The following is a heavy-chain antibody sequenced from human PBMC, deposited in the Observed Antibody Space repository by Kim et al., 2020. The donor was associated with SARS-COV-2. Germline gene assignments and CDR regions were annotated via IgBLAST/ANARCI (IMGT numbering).Heavy chain of an antibody. V-gene: IGHV3-21*01. D-gene: IGHD1-1*01. Sequence: GGSLRLSCVSSGFSFSDYSMNWVRQAPGKGLEWVSSISPPSSFIYYAASVKGRFTVSRDNSKNTLYLRLSSLTADDSGIYFCARDKTGSTTMPYYFDSWGQGTQVTVSS. CDR3: ARDKTGSTTMPYYFDS. J-gene: IGHJ4*02. CDR1: GFSFSDYS. CDR2: ISPPSSFI.